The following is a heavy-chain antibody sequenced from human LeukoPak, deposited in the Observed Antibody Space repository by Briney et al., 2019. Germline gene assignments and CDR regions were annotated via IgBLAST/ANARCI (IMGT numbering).Heavy chain of an antibody. D-gene: IGHD3-10*01. V-gene: IGHV3-11*01. J-gene: IGHJ4*02. Sequence: GGSLRLSCAASGFTFSDYYMSWIRQAPGKGLEWVSYISSSGSTIYYADSVKGRFTISRDNAKNSLYLQMNSLRAEDTAVYYCARAPFSGSNPIFDYWGQGTLVTVSS. CDR1: GFTFSDYY. CDR2: ISSSGSTI. CDR3: ARAPFSGSNPIFDY.